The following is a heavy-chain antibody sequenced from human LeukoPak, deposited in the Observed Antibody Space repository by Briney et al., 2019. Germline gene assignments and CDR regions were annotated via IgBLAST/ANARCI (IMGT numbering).Heavy chain of an antibody. CDR1: GFRFSDFT. CDR3: ARGARYSYGFFDY. J-gene: IGHJ4*02. Sequence: GGSLRLSCAASGFRFSDFTMTWVRQAPGKGPEWVSAIGGRGGSTYYADSLGGRFTISRDNSKDMLYLQMNSLRAEDTAVYYCARGARYSYGFFDYWGQGTLVTVSS. CDR2: IGGRGGST. V-gene: IGHV3-23*01. D-gene: IGHD5-18*01.